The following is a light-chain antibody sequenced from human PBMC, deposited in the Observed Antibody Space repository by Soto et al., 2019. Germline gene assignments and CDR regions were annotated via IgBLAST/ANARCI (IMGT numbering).Light chain of an antibody. J-gene: IGKJ1*01. Sequence: EVVLTQSPGTLSLTPGERATLSCRASHSVSSSYLAWYQQKPGQAPRLLIYGASSRATGIPDRFSGSGSGTDFTLTISRLEPEDVAVDYGQQYGSRFGQ. CDR1: HSVSSSY. CDR3: QQYGSR. V-gene: IGKV3-20*01. CDR2: GAS.